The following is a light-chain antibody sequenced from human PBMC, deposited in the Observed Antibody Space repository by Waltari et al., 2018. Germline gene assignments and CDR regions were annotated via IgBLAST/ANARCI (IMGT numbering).Light chain of an antibody. Sequence: IQMTQSPSALSASVGDRVTITCRASQSISFWLAWYQQKPGKAPKLLIYRASTLESGVPSRCSSTGSATEFTLTISSLQSDDFAAYYCQQFHTNVTFGGGTRVEIK. CDR3: QQFHTNVT. CDR2: RAS. V-gene: IGKV1-5*03. J-gene: IGKJ4*01. CDR1: QSISFW.